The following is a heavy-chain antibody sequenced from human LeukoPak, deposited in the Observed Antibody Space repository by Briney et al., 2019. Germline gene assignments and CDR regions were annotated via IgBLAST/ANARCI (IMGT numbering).Heavy chain of an antibody. Sequence: PSETLSLTCTVSGGSIGSFFWSWIRQPPGKALEWIGYIHYSGSTKYNPSLKSRVTISVDTSKNQFSLKLSSVTAADTAVYYCAREMRNSGWFGESAYYFDYWGQGTLVTVSS. J-gene: IGHJ4*02. V-gene: IGHV4-59*01. CDR2: IHYSGST. CDR3: AREMRNSGWFGESAYYFDY. CDR1: GGSIGSFF. D-gene: IGHD3-10*01.